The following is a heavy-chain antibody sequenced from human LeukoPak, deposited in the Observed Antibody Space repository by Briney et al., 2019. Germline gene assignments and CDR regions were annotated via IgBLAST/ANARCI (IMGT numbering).Heavy chain of an antibody. Sequence: GRSLRLSCAASGFTFSNYGMHWVRQAPGKGLEWVAVISYDGSNKYYADSVKGRFTISRDNSKNTLYLQMNSLRAEDTAVYYCAKGSNPRDYYDSSGYYYLDAFDIWGQGTMVTVSS. V-gene: IGHV3-30*18. D-gene: IGHD3-22*01. CDR1: GFTFSNYG. CDR3: AKGSNPRDYYDSSGYYYLDAFDI. CDR2: ISYDGSNK. J-gene: IGHJ3*02.